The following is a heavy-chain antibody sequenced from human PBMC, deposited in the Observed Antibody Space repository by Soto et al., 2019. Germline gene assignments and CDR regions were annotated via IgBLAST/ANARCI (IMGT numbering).Heavy chain of an antibody. D-gene: IGHD3-9*01. CDR2: IYYSGST. CDR3: ARGSGNLDWYGYRF. Sequence: PSETLSLACTVSGGSISSGGYYWGWIRQHPGKGLEWIGYIYYSGSTYYNPSLKSRVTISVDTSKNQFSLKLSSVTAADTAVYYCARGSGNLDWYGYRFWGKATTVTVSS. J-gene: IGHJ6*04. V-gene: IGHV4-31*03. CDR1: GGSISSGGYY.